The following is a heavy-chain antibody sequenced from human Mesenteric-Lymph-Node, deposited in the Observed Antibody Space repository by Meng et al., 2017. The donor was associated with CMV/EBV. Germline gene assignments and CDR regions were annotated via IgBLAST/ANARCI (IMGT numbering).Heavy chain of an antibody. CDR2: ISSSGSTI. V-gene: IGHV3-11*01. CDR3: ARERWGSGYYMDF. Sequence: GGSLRLSCAASGFIFSDYYMSWIRQAPGKGLEWVSYISSSGSTIYYADSVKGRFTISRDNAKNSLYLEMNSLRAEDTALYHCARERWGSGYYMDFWGQGRLVTVSS. J-gene: IGHJ4*02. CDR1: GFIFSDYY. D-gene: IGHD3-3*01.